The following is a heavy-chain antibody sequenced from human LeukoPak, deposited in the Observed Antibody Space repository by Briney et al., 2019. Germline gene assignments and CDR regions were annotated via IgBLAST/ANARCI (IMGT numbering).Heavy chain of an antibody. CDR2: IYYSGST. D-gene: IGHD3-22*01. Sequence: PSETLSLTCTVSGGSISSYYWSWIQQPPGKGLEWIGYIYYSGSTNYNPSLKSRVTISVDTSKNQFSLKLSSVTAADTAVYYCASTMIVVVPPQYYFDYWGQGTLVTVSS. CDR3: ASTMIVVVPPQYYFDY. CDR1: GGSISSYY. J-gene: IGHJ4*02. V-gene: IGHV4-59*01.